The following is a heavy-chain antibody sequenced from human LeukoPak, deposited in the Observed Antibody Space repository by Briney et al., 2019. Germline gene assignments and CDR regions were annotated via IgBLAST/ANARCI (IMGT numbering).Heavy chain of an antibody. J-gene: IGHJ4*02. CDR2: IIPIFGTA. V-gene: IGHV1-69*05. CDR1: GGTFSSYA. D-gene: IGHD6-6*01. CDR3: ARGRSYSSSSGPFDY. Sequence: SVKVSCKASGGTFSSYAISWVRQAPGQGLEWMGGIIPIFGTANYAQKFQGRVTITTDESTSTAYTELSSLRSEDTAVYYCARGRSYSSSSGPFDYWGQGTLVTVSS.